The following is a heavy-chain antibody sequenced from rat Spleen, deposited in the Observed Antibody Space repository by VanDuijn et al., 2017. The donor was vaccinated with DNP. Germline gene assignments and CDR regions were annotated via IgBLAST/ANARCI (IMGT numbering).Heavy chain of an antibody. CDR1: GFSLTSYT. D-gene: IGHD1-9*01. V-gene: IGHV2-6*01. Sequence: QVQLKESGPGLVQPSQTLSLTCTVSGFSLTSYTVSWVRQPPGKGLAWIAAMSSGGSRYYNSALKSRLSISRDTSKSQVFLKMNSLQTEDTAMYFCARYYGYNYYAMDAWGQGTSVTVSS. CDR3: ARYYGYNYYAMDA. CDR2: MSSGGSR. J-gene: IGHJ4*01.